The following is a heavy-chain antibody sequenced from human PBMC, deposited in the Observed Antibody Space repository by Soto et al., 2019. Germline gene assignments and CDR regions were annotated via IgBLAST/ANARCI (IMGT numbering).Heavy chain of an antibody. V-gene: IGHV4-31*03. Sequence: SETLSLTCTVSGGSISSGGYYWSWIRQHPGKGLEWIGYIYYSGSTYYNPSLKSRVTISVDTSKNQFSLKLSSVTAADTAVYYCARGGRRPPGMDVWGQGTTVTVSS. CDR2: IYYSGST. CDR3: ARGGRRPPGMDV. J-gene: IGHJ6*02. CDR1: GGSISSGGYY.